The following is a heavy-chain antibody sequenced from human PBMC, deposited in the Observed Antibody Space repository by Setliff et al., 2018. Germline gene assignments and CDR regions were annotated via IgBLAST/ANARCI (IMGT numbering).Heavy chain of an antibody. CDR1: GGSISSGSYY. D-gene: IGHD6-19*01. Sequence: TLSLTCTVSGGSISSGSYYWSWIRQHPGKGLEWIGYIYYSGSTSYYNPSLKSRVTISVDTSKNQFSLKLSSVTAADTAVYYCARGRAGHSGHWGQGTLVTVSS. V-gene: IGHV4-31*03. CDR3: ARGRAGHSGH. CDR2: IYYSGSTS. J-gene: IGHJ4*02.